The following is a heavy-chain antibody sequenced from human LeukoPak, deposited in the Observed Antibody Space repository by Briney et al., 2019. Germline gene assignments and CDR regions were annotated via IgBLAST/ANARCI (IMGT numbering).Heavy chain of an antibody. Sequence: GESLKISCKGSGYSFTSYWIGWVRQMPGKGREWMGRIDPSDSYTNYSPSFQGHVTISADKSISTAYLQWSSLKASDTAMYYCASGWFGELTHYWGQGTLVTVSS. CDR2: IDPSDSYT. D-gene: IGHD3-10*01. J-gene: IGHJ4*02. V-gene: IGHV5-10-1*01. CDR1: GYSFTSYW. CDR3: ASGWFGELTHY.